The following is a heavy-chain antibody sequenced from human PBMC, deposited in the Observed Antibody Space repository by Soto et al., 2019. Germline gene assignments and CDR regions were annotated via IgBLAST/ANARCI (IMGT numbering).Heavy chain of an antibody. V-gene: IGHV1-18*01. CDR1: GYTFLSYG. Sequence: GASVKVSCKTSGYTFLSYGINWVRQAPGQGLEWMGWINPYNANTNYAQNLQGRVTMTTDTSTSTAYMELRTLRSDDTAVYYCARDGRSMVATNYYYYGMDVWGQGTTVTVSS. CDR3: ARDGRSMVATNYYYYGMDV. D-gene: IGHD5-12*01. J-gene: IGHJ6*02. CDR2: INPYNANT.